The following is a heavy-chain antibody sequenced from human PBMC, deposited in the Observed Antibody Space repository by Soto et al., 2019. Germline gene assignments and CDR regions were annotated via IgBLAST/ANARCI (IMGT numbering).Heavy chain of an antibody. J-gene: IGHJ6*02. D-gene: IGHD1-1*01. CDR2: IWYDGSNK. CDR1: GFTFSSYG. CDR3: ARGRPRNLVVDYYYYYGMDV. V-gene: IGHV3-33*01. Sequence: GGSLRLSCAASGFTFSSYGMHWVRQAPGKGLEWVAVIWYDGSNKYYADSVKGRFTISRDNSKNTLYLQMNSLRAEDTAVYYCARGRPRNLVVDYYYYYGMDVWGQGTTVTVSS.